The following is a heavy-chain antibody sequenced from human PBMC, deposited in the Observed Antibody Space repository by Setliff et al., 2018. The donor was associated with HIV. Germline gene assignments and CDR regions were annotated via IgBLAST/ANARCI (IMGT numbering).Heavy chain of an antibody. Sequence: SETLSLTCTVSGGSISSSSYYWGWIRQPPGKGLEWIGSIYYSGSTYYNPSLKSRVTISVDTSKNQFSLRLSSVTAADTAVYYCASQPAYSTDWYPPGYFDFWGQGTLVTVSS. J-gene: IGHJ4*02. CDR3: ASQPAYSTDWYPPGYFDF. V-gene: IGHV4-39*01. CDR2: IYYSGST. D-gene: IGHD6-19*01. CDR1: GGSISSSSYY.